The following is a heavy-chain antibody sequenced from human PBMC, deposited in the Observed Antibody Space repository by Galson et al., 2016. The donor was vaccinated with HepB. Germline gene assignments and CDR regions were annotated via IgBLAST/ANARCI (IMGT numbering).Heavy chain of an antibody. CDR2: LYYNGST. D-gene: IGHD6-19*01. CDR1: GDSISSTTSY. V-gene: IGHV4-39*01. J-gene: IGHJ6*02. Sequence: SETLSLTCSVSGDSISSTTSYWDWIRQPPGKGLEWIGTLYYNGSTYYNPSLKRRVTISVDTSRNQFSLRVSSVTAADPAVYYCARHIETWGSGWFNYYYFYGMDVWGQGATVTVSS. CDR3: ARHIETWGSGWFNYYYFYGMDV.